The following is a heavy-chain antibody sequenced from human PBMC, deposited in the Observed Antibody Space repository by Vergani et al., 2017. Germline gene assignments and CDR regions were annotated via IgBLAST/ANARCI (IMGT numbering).Heavy chain of an antibody. CDR3: ARDRGPIATIDY. V-gene: IGHV4-59*01. D-gene: IGHD3-10*01. CDR1: GGSISSYY. Sequence: QVQLQESDPGLVKPSETLSLTCTVSGGSISSYYWSWIRQPPGKGLEWIGYIYYSGSTNYNPSLKSRVTISVDTSKNQFSLKLSSVTAADTAVYYCARDRGPIATIDYWGQGTLVTVSS. CDR2: IYYSGST. J-gene: IGHJ4*02.